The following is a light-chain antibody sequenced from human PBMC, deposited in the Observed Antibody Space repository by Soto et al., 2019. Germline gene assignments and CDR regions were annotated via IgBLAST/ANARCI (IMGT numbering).Light chain of an antibody. J-gene: IGKJ1*01. CDR2: DAS. V-gene: IGKV1-5*01. Sequence: IQMTQSPSTLSASLGDRVAITCRVSQSISSWLAWYQQKPGKAPKLLIYDASSLESGVPSRFSGSGSGTEFTLTISSLQPDDFATYYCQQYNSYSPWTFGQGTKVDI. CDR1: QSISSW. CDR3: QQYNSYSPWT.